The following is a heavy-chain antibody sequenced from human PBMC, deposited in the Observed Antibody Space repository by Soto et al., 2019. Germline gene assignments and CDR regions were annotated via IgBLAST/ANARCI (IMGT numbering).Heavy chain of an antibody. J-gene: IGHJ6*03. CDR3: ARDQEPSTLYYDYYYMDV. Sequence: QVQLVQSGAEVKKPGASVTVSCTASGYTFTSYYIHWVRQAPGQGLEWMGIINPSGGSTSYAQKFQGRVTMTRDTYKSTVYMEVSGLRSEDTAVYYCARDQEPSTLYYDYYYMDVWGKGTPVTVSS. CDR1: GYTFTSYY. CDR2: INPSGGST. V-gene: IGHV1-46*03.